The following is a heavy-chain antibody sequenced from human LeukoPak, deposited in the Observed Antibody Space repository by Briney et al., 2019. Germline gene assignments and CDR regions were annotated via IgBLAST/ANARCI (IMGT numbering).Heavy chain of an antibody. CDR1: GFTFSSYS. CDR3: ARDRWDIVVVPAAIYYYYGMDV. CDR2: ISSSSSYI. V-gene: IGHV3-21*01. J-gene: IGHJ6*02. Sequence: PGGSLRLSCAASGFTFSSYSMNWVRQAPGKGLEWVSSISSSSSYIYYADSVKGRFTISRDNAKNSLYLQMHSLRAEDTAVYYCARDRWDIVVVPAAIYYYYGMDVWGQGTTVTVSS. D-gene: IGHD2-2*01.